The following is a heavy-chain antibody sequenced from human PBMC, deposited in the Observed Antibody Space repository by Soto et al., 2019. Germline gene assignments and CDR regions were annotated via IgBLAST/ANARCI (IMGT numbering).Heavy chain of an antibody. CDR2: ISSSSSYI. CDR3: ARDKGTMVRGPTEGYYYYYYMDV. J-gene: IGHJ6*03. V-gene: IGHV3-21*01. CDR1: GFTFSSYS. Sequence: EVQLVESGGGLVKPGGSLRLSCAASGFTFSSYSMNWVRQAPGKGLEWVSSISSSSSYIYYADSVKGRFTISRDNAKNSLYLQMNSLRAEDTAVYYCARDKGTMVRGPTEGYYYYYYMDVWGKGTTVTVSS. D-gene: IGHD3-10*01.